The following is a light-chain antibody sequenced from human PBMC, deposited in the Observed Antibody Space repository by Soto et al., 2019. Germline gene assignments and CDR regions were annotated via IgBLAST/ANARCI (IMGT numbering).Light chain of an antibody. Sequence: QSVLTQPPSVSAAPGQKVTISCSGSSSNIGNNYVPWYQQLPGAAPKLLIYDNSVRPSGIPDRFSGSKSGTSATLGITGLQTGDEADYYCGTWDSSLSAVLFGGGTKLTVL. CDR3: GTWDSSLSAVL. CDR1: SSNIGNNY. J-gene: IGLJ2*01. V-gene: IGLV1-51*01. CDR2: DNS.